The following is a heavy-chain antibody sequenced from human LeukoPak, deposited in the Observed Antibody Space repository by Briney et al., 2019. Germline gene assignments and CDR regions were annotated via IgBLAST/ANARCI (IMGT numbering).Heavy chain of an antibody. V-gene: IGHV3-7*03. CDR3: ASNYGG. CDR1: GFTFSSYW. D-gene: IGHD4-11*01. CDR2: INHNGNVN. Sequence: GGSLRPSCAASGFTFSSYWMNWARQAPGKGLEWVASINHNGNVNYYVDSVKGRFTISRDNAKNSLYLQMSNLRAEDTAVYCCASNYGGWGQGTLVTVSS. J-gene: IGHJ4*02.